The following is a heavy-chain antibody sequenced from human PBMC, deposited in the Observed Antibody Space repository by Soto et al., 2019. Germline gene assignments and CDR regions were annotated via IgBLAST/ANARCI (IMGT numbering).Heavy chain of an antibody. CDR2: IYHSGST. CDR1: GYSISSGYY. D-gene: IGHD3-10*01. CDR3: ARDRNYYGSGSYSYGMGV. V-gene: IGHV4-38-2*02. J-gene: IGHJ6*02. Sequence: PSETLSLTCAVSGYSISSGYYWGWIRQPPGKGLEWIGSIYHSGSTYYNPSLKSRVTISVDTSKNQFSLKLSSVTAADTAVYYCARDRNYYGSGSYSYGMGVWGQGTTVTVSS.